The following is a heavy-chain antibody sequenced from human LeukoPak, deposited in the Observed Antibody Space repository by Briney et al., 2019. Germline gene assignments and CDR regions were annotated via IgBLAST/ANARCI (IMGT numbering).Heavy chain of an antibody. CDR3: AREGNIVVVVAGAFDI. V-gene: IGHV3-30*02. CDR1: GFTFSSYG. D-gene: IGHD2-15*01. J-gene: IGHJ3*02. Sequence: GGSLRLSCAASGFTFSSYGMHWVRQAPGKGLEWVAFIRYDGSNKYYADSVKGRFTISRDNSKNTLYLQMNSLRAEDTAVYYCAREGNIVVVVAGAFDIWGQGTMVTVSS. CDR2: IRYDGSNK.